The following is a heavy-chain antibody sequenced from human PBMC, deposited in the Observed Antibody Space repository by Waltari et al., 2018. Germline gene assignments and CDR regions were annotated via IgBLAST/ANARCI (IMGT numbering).Heavy chain of an antibody. CDR1: GGSISSGSYY. CDR3: ARGRDYYDSSGYYYFDY. J-gene: IGHJ4*02. D-gene: IGHD3-22*01. Sequence: QVQLQESGPGLVKPSQTLSLTCTVSGGSISSGSYYWSWIRQPAGKGLEWIGRIYTSGSTTYNPSRKSRVTLSVDTSKNQFSLKLSSVTAADTAVYYCARGRDYYDSSGYYYFDYWGQGTLVTVSS. V-gene: IGHV4-61*02. CDR2: IYTSGST.